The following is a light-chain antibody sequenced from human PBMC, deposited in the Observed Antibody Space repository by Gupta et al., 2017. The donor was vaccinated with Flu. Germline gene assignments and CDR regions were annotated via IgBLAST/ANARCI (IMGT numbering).Light chain of an antibody. J-gene: IGLJ1*01. Sequence: SSELTQPPSVSVSPVLTASIPCYGDTLGNKFVSWYQQKPGQSPVLVIYEDNRRPSGIPERLSGSNSGNTATLTISGTQARDEDDYYCQAWDSSSYVFGSGTKVTVL. CDR3: QAWDSSSYV. V-gene: IGLV3-1*01. CDR1: TLGNKF. CDR2: EDN.